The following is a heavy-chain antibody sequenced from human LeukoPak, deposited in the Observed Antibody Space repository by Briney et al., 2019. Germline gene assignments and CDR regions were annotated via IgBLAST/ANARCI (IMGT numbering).Heavy chain of an antibody. V-gene: IGHV4-4*07. J-gene: IGHJ5*02. Sequence: PSETLSLTCTVSGGSISSYYWSWIRQPAGKGLEWIGRIYTSGSTNYNPSRKSRVTRSVDTSKNQFSLKLSSVTAADTAVYYCARDDIVVVPAAIRGTYWFDPWGQGTLVTVSS. CDR1: GGSISSYY. CDR3: ARDDIVVVPAAIRGTYWFDP. CDR2: IYTSGST. D-gene: IGHD2-2*02.